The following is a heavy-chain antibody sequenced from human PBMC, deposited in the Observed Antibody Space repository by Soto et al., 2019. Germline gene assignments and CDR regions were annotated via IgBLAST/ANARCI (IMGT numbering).Heavy chain of an antibody. CDR3: ARDHGVVVPAANFDY. J-gene: IGHJ4*02. V-gene: IGHV1-18*01. CDR2: ISAYNGNT. Sequence: QVQLVPSGAEVKKPGASVKVSCKASGYTFTSYGISWVRQAPGQGLEWMGWISAYNGNTNYAQKLQGRVTVTTDTSTSTAYMELRSMRSDDTAVEYCARDHGVVVPAANFDYWGQGTLVTVSS. CDR1: GYTFTSYG. D-gene: IGHD2-2*01.